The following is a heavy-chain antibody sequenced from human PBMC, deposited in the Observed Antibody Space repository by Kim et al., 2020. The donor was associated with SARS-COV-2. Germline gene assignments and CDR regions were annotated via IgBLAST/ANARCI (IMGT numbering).Heavy chain of an antibody. D-gene: IGHD2-8*01. J-gene: IGHJ4*02. CDR3: ARDSNSLAAQFDY. V-gene: IGHV1-2*02. Sequence: YAQKFQGRVTMTRDTSISTAYMELSRLRSDDTAVYYCARDSNSLAAQFDYWGQGTLAPSPQ.